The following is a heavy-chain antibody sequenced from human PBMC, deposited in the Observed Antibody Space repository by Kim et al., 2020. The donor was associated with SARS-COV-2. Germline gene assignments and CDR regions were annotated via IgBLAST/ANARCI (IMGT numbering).Heavy chain of an antibody. CDR3: AKDGGYEVHFDY. J-gene: IGHJ4*02. Sequence: GYADSVKGRFPISRDNAKNSLYLQMNSLRAEDTALYYCAKDGGYEVHFDYWGQGTLVTVSS. D-gene: IGHD5-12*01. V-gene: IGHV3-9*01.